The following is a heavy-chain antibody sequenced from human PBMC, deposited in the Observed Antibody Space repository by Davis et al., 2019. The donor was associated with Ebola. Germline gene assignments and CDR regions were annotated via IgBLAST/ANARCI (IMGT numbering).Heavy chain of an antibody. Sequence: PGGSLRLSCAASGFTLSDYAMHWVRQAPGKGLEWVSTIGTTDDTTYYADSVKGRFTISRDNSKNTLFLQMNSLRAGDTAVYYCARGGIVLVVAATSNWFDPWGQGTLVTVSS. D-gene: IGHD2-15*01. J-gene: IGHJ5*02. CDR3: ARGGIVLVVAATSNWFDP. CDR1: GFTLSDYA. CDR2: IGTTDDTT. V-gene: IGHV3-23*01.